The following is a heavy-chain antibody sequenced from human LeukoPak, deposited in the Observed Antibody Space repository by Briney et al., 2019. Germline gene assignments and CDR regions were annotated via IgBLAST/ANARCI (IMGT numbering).Heavy chain of an antibody. J-gene: IGHJ4*02. Sequence: QPGGSLRLSCAASGFTFSSYAMSWVRQAPGKGLEWVSAISGSGGSTYYADSVKGRFTISRDNSKNTLYLQMNSLRAEDTAVYYCAKMARGGSGSYQKYYFDYWGQGTLVTVSS. CDR1: GFTFSSYA. CDR3: AKMARGGSGSYQKYYFDY. V-gene: IGHV3-23*01. D-gene: IGHD3-10*01. CDR2: ISGSGGST.